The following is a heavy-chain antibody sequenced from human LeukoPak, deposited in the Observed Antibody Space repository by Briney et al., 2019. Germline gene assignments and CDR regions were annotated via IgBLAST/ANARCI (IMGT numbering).Heavy chain of an antibody. V-gene: IGHV4-34*01. CDR2: INHGGST. CDR3: ARGSNWNTARDI. CDR1: GGSFSGYY. D-gene: IGHD1/OR15-1a*01. Sequence: SETLSLTCAVYGGSFSGYYWSWIRQPPGKGLEWIGEINHGGSTNYNPSLKSRVTISVDTSKNQFSLKLSSVTAADTAVYYCARGSNWNTARDIWGQGTMVTVAS. J-gene: IGHJ3*02.